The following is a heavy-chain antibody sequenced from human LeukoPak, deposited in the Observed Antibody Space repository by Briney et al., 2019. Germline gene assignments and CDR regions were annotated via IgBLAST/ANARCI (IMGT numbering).Heavy chain of an antibody. J-gene: IGHJ4*02. D-gene: IGHD3-10*01. CDR3: AKDVGGYYFTYWSGCFDH. CDR1: GFTFSSYA. Sequence: GGSLRLSCAGSGFTFSSYAMSWVRQAPGKGLEWVSGISSGGGSTYYADSVKGRFTISRDNSKNTLDLEMNSLRAEDTAVYYCAKDVGGYYFTYWSGCFDHWGQGALVTVSS. V-gene: IGHV3-23*01. CDR2: ISSGGGST.